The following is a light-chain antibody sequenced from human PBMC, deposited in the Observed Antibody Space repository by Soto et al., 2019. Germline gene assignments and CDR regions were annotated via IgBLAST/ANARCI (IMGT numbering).Light chain of an antibody. CDR2: DNN. V-gene: IGLV1-51*01. J-gene: IGLJ2*01. Sequence: QSFLTQPPSVSATPGQTVTISCSGSYSNIGSNYVSWYQQLPETAPKLLIYDNNKRPSGIPDRFSGSKSGTSATLGITGLQPGDEADYYCGTWDSSLSAYVVFGGGTKVTVL. CDR3: GTWDSSLSAYVV. CDR1: YSNIGSNY.